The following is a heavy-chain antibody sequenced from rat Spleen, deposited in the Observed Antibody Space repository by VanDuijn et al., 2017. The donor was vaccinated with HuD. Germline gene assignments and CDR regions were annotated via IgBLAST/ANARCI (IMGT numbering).Heavy chain of an antibody. CDR2: ISTGGGGT. V-gene: IGHV5-27*01. D-gene: IGHD1-2*01. CDR3: TTDRDYYSSYIPRFAY. Sequence: QAPTKGLEWVAYISTGGGGTYYRDSVKGRFTISRDNAKSTQYLQMDSLRPEDTATYYCTTDRDYYSSYIPRFAYWGQGTLVTVSS. J-gene: IGHJ3*01.